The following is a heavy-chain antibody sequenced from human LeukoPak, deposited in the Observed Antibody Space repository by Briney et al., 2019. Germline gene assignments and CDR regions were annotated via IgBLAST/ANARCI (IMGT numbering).Heavy chain of an antibody. D-gene: IGHD6-13*01. CDR3: ARTSSSFHFFDY. CDR2: ISYDGSNK. J-gene: IGHJ4*02. V-gene: IGHV3-30-3*01. Sequence: GRSLRLSCAASGFTFSSYAMHWVRQAPGKGLEWVAVISYDGSNKYYADSVKGRFTISRDNSKNTLYLQMNSLRAEDTAVYYCARTSSSFHFFDYWGQGTLVTVSS. CDR1: GFTFSSYA.